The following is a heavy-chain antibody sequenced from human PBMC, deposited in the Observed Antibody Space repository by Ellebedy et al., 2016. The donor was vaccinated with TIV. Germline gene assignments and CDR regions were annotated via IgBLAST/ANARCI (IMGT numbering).Heavy chain of an antibody. CDR2: ISYDGNKK. J-gene: IGHJ6*02. Sequence: PGGSLRLSCAASGFTFSTYAIHWVRQAPGKGLEWVAVISYDGNKKYYADSAKGRFTISRDNSKNTLFLQMSSLRAEDTAVYYCARAPSRNSDYSNFGVEDYFYYGMDVWGQGTTVTVSS. D-gene: IGHD4-11*01. CDR3: ARAPSRNSDYSNFGVEDYFYYGMDV. CDR1: GFTFSTYA. V-gene: IGHV3-30-3*01.